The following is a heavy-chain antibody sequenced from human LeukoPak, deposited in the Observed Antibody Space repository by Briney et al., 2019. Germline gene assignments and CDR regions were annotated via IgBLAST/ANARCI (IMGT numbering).Heavy chain of an antibody. V-gene: IGHV3-30*18. D-gene: IGHD2-21*02. Sequence: PGGSLRLSCAASGCTFSSYGMHWVRQAPGKGLEWVAVISYDGSKKYYADSVKGRFTISRDNSKNTLYVQMNSLRAEDTAVYYCAKEACRFDCGGDCHRFWGQGTLVTVSS. J-gene: IGHJ4*02. CDR3: AKEACRFDCGGDCHRF. CDR2: ISYDGSKK. CDR1: GCTFSSYG.